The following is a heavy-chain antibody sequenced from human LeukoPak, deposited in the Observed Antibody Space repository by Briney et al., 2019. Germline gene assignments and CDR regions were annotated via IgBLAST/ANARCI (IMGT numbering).Heavy chain of an antibody. D-gene: IGHD6-19*01. CDR3: ARRHKTLSVAVARHPRWDWYFDL. Sequence: KTSETLSLTCTVSGGSISSSSYYWGWIRQPPGKGLEWIGSIYYSGSTYYNPSLKSRVTISVDTSKNQFSLKLSSVTAADTAVYYCARRHKTLSVAVARHPRWDWYFDLWGRGTLVTVSS. CDR2: IYYSGST. CDR1: GGSISSSSYY. V-gene: IGHV4-39*01. J-gene: IGHJ2*01.